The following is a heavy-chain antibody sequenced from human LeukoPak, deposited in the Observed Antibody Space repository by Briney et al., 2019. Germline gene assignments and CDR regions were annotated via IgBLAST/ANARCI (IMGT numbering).Heavy chain of an antibody. CDR2: INPNSGGT. J-gene: IGHJ4*02. CDR1: GYTFTGYY. D-gene: IGHD1-1*01. Sequence: ASVKVSCKTSGYTFTGYYMHWVRQAPGQGLEWMGRINPNSGGTNYAQKFQGRVTMTRDTSISTAYMELSRLRSDDTAVYYCAREDNWMGFDYWGQGTLVTVSS. CDR3: AREDNWMGFDY. V-gene: IGHV1-2*06.